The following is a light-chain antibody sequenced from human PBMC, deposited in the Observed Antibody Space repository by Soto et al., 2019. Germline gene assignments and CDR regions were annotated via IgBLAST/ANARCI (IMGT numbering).Light chain of an antibody. CDR2: GAS. CDR3: QQYYNWPRT. V-gene: IGKV3-15*01. CDR1: QSVSSN. Sequence: IVLTQSPGTVSLSPGERATLSCRASQSVSSNLAWYQHKPGQAPRLLTYGASTRATGIPARFSGSGSGTEFTLTISSLQPEDFAVYYCQQYYNWPRTFGQGTKVDIK. J-gene: IGKJ1*01.